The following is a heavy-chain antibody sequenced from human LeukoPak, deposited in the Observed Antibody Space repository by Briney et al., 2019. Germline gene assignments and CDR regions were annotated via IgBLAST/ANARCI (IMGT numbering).Heavy chain of an antibody. J-gene: IGHJ3*02. Sequence: HAGGSLRLSCAASGFTFSGSAVHWVRQASGKGLEWVGHIRRKANSYATAYAASVKGRFTISRDDSKNTAYLQMNSLRTEDTALYYCTRPFYYDTSDYAFDIWGQGTMVTVSS. CDR2: IRRKANSYAT. D-gene: IGHD3-22*01. V-gene: IGHV3-73*01. CDR3: TRPFYYDTSDYAFDI. CDR1: GFTFSGSA.